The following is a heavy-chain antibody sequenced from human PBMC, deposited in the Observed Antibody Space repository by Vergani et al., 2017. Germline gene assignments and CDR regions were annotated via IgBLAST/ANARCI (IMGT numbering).Heavy chain of an antibody. J-gene: IGHJ6*02. CDR3: ARHLAYCGGDCYPYYYGMDV. CDR1: GGPISSSSYY. D-gene: IGHD2-21*02. V-gene: IGHV4-39*01. Sequence: QVHLQELGPGLVKPSQTLSLPCPVSGGPISSSSYYWGGIRQPPGKGPEWIGSIYYSGSTYYNPSLKSRVTISVDTSKNQFSLKLSSVTAADTAVYYCARHLAYCGGDCYPYYYGMDVWGQGTTVTVSS. CDR2: IYYSGST.